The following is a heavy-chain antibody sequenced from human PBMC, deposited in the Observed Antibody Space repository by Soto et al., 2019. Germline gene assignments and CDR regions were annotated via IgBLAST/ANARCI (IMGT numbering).Heavy chain of an antibody. CDR1: GFTFDDYA. Sequence: GGSLRLSCAASGFTFDDYAMHWVRQAPGKGLEWVSGISWNSGSIGYADSVKGRFTISRDNAKNSLYLQMNSLRAEDTALYYCARSVLRFLEWPPTDWGQGTLVTVSS. CDR2: ISWNSGSI. V-gene: IGHV3-9*01. CDR3: ARSVLRFLEWPPTD. J-gene: IGHJ4*02. D-gene: IGHD3-3*01.